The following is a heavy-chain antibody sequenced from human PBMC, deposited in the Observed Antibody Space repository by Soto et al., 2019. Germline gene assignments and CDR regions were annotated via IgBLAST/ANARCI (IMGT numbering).Heavy chain of an antibody. Sequence: EVQLVESGGGLVQPGGSLRLSCAASGFTFSSYWMSWVRQAPGKGLEWVANIKQDGSEKYYVDSVKGRFTISRDNAKNSLYLQMNSLRAEDTAVYYCARYGESSGWPFDYWGQGTLVTVSS. D-gene: IGHD6-19*01. CDR3: ARYGESSGWPFDY. V-gene: IGHV3-7*01. J-gene: IGHJ4*02. CDR2: IKQDGSEK. CDR1: GFTFSSYW.